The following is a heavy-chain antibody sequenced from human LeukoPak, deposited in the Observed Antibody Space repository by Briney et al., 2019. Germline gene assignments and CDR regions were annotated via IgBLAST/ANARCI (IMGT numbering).Heavy chain of an antibody. CDR1: GFSVINKY. CDR2: IYSGGST. CDR3: ARIAVAGTFDY. Sequence: GGSLRLSCAASGFSVINKYVTWVRQAPGKGLEWVSVIYSGGSTYYADSVKGRFTISRDNSKNTLYLQMNSLRAEDTAVYYCARIAVAGTFDYWGQGTLVTVSS. V-gene: IGHV3-66*01. J-gene: IGHJ4*02. D-gene: IGHD6-19*01.